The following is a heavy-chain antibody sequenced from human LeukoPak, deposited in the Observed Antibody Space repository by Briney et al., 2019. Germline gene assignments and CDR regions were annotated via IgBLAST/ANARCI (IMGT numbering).Heavy chain of an antibody. V-gene: IGHV4-38-2*01. D-gene: IGHD2-8*01. CDR3: ARRYCNSGICYFYDY. J-gene: IGHJ4*02. Sequence: SETLSLTCAVSSGNSWDWIRQPPGKGLEWIGSVFQDGNTYYNPSLKSRVIISLDTSKKQFSLKLISVTAADTAMYYCARRYCNSGICYFYDYWGQGTLVTISP. CDR2: VFQDGNT. CDR1: SGNS.